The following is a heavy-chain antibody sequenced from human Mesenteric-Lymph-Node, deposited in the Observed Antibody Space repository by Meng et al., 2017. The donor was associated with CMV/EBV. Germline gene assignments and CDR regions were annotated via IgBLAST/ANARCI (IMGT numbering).Heavy chain of an antibody. CDR2: MRSDGINI. CDR1: GFTFSSYA. D-gene: IGHD1-26*01. CDR3: ARRWESLSYFDY. J-gene: IGHJ4*02. V-gene: IGHV3-30*02. Sequence: GESLKISCAASGFTFSSYAMHWVRQAPGKGLEWVAFMRSDGINIYYVDSVKGRFIISRDNSNNMLYLQMNSLRAEDTAIYYCARRWESLSYFDYWGQGALVTVSS.